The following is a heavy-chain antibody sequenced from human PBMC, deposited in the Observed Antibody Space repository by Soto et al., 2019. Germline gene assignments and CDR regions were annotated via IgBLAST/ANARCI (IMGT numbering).Heavy chain of an antibody. CDR2: ISGSGGTT. CDR1: GSTFTSDA. CDR3: AGTSGLGHSYIYFYMDV. Sequence: DVQLLESGGGLVQPGGSLRLSCVASGSTFTSDAMSWVRQAPGKGLEWVSGISGSGGTTYYADSVKGRFTISRDYSKNTVYLQMNSLRAEDTAVYYCAGTSGLGHSYIYFYMDVWGKGTTVTVSS. J-gene: IGHJ6*03. D-gene: IGHD3-16*01. V-gene: IGHV3-23*01.